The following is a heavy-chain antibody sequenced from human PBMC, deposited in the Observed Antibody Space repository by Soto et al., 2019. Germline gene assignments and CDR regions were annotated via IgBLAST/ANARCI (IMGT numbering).Heavy chain of an antibody. V-gene: IGHV1-18*01. CDR2: ISTYNDKT. Sequence: ASVKVSCKVXGXXXXXXXXXXVRQAPGQGLEWMGWISTYNDKTDYAQNLQGRVTMTTDTSPTTVYMELRSLRSDDTAVYYCARVMVRLFGSGTSRPYGLDVWGQGTTVTVSS. CDR1: GXXXXXXX. CDR3: ARVMVRLFGSGTSRPYGLDV. D-gene: IGHD3-10*01. J-gene: IGHJ6*02.